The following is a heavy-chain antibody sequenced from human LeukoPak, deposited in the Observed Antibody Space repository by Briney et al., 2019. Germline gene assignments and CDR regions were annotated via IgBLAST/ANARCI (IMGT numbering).Heavy chain of an antibody. J-gene: IGHJ4*02. CDR2: ISISGSTT. V-gene: IGHV3-11*01. D-gene: IGHD3-10*01. CDR1: GFTFSEYY. CDR3: AREMDGPYGSGSPLDY. Sequence: PGGSLRLSCAAFGFTFSEYYMSWIRQAPGKGLEWVSYISISGSTTYYADSVKGRFTISRDNAKNSLYLPMNSLRAEDTAVYYCAREMDGPYGSGSPLDYWGQGTLVTVSS.